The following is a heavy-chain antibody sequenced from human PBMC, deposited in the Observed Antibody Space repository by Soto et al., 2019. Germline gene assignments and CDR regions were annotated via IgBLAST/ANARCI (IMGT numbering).Heavy chain of an antibody. CDR2: ISAYNGNT. Sequence: GASVKVSCKASGYTFTSYGISWVRQAPGQGLEWMGWISAYNGNTNYAQKLQGRGTMTTDTSTSTAYMELRSLRSDDTAVYYCARDSDLLPPDYYGMDVWGQGTTVTVSS. V-gene: IGHV1-18*04. J-gene: IGHJ6*02. CDR1: GYTFTSYG. CDR3: ARDSDLLPPDYYGMDV. D-gene: IGHD2-15*01.